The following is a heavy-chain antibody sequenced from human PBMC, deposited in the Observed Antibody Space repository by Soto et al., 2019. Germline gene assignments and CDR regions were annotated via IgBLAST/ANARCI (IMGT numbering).Heavy chain of an antibody. CDR1: GDSISSGDNS. V-gene: IGHV4-30-2*01. Sequence: TLSLTCTVSGDSISSGDNSWSWIRQPPGQGLEWIGYIFRSGSSFSNPSLRSRVTLSVDTSKNQFSLSLSTVTAADTALYYCARGLGYCSTTTCSEDWFDPWGPGTLVTVSS. J-gene: IGHJ5*02. CDR3: ARGLGYCSTTTCSEDWFDP. D-gene: IGHD2-2*01. CDR2: IFRSGSS.